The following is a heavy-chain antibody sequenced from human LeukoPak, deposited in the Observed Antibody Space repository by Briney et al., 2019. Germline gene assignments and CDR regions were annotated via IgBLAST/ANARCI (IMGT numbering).Heavy chain of an antibody. D-gene: IGHD5-18*01. V-gene: IGHV3-30-3*01. J-gene: IGHJ2*01. CDR1: GFTFSSYA. CDR2: ISYDGSNK. CDR3: ARDQRYSRTINWYFDL. Sequence: PGGSLRLSCAASGFTFSSYAMHWVRRAPGKGLEWVAVISYDGSNKYYADSVKGRFTISRDNSKNTLYLQMNSLRAEDTAVYYCARDQRYSRTINWYFDLWGRGTLVTVSS.